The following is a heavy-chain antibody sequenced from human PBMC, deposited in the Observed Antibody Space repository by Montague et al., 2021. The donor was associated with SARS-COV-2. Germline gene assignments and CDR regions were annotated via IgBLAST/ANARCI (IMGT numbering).Heavy chain of an antibody. V-gene: IGHV4-39*01. D-gene: IGHD1-1*01. CDR2: IFYDWTS. CDR1: GVSISSAHYC. Sequence: SETLSLTCTVSGVSISSAHYCLGWVRQTPWKGLEWIGYIFYDWTSRSNPSLNSRVTISVDTSKSQLSLRLSSVTAADTAVYFCARLKAWNVAPYYFDYWGQGTVVTVSS. J-gene: IGHJ4*02. CDR3: ARLKAWNVAPYYFDY.